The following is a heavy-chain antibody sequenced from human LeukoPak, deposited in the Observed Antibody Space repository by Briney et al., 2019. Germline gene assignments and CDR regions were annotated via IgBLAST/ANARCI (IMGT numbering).Heavy chain of an antibody. CDR2: INHSGST. D-gene: IGHD1-26*01. J-gene: IGHJ4*02. Sequence: PSETLSLTCTVSGGSISSSSYYWGWIRQPPGKGLEWIGEINHSGSTNYNPSLKSRVTISVDTSKNQFSLKLSSVTAADTAVYYCARRKSGSYFDYWGQGTLVTVSS. CDR1: GGSISSSSYY. V-gene: IGHV4-39*07. CDR3: ARRKSGSYFDY.